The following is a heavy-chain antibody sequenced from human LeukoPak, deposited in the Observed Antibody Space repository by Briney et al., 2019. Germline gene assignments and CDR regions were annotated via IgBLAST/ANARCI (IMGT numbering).Heavy chain of an antibody. CDR1: GFNVSGHY. D-gene: IGHD3-16*01. CDR2: KYGSGGE. CDR3: ARDPPPETFGISGFFDY. J-gene: IGHJ4*02. Sequence: GGSLRLSCEVSGFNVSGHYMNWVRQAPGKGLEFVAIKYGSGGEFYADSVQGRFTISMDTSKNTVWLQMNSLRVDDTAVYYCARDPPPETFGISGFFDYWGQGTLVTVSS. V-gene: IGHV3-66*01.